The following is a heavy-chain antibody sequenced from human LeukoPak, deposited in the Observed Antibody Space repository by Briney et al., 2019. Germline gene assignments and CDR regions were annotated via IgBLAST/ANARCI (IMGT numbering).Heavy chain of an antibody. J-gene: IGHJ5*02. V-gene: IGHV4-59*01. CDR1: GGSISSYY. CDR3: ARSGIRFYWFDP. D-gene: IGHD3-3*02. CDR2: IYYSGST. Sequence: PSETLSLXCTVSGGSISSYYWSWIRQPPGKGLEWIGYIYYSGSTNYNPSLKSRVTISVDTSKNQFSLKLSSVTAADTAVYYCARSGIRFYWFDPWGQGTLVTVSS.